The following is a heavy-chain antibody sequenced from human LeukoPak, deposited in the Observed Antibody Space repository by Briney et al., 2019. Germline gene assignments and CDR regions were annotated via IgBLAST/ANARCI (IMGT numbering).Heavy chain of an antibody. CDR2: IKLDGSEK. CDR3: AKDGSSGWYGNWSDP. D-gene: IGHD6-19*01. V-gene: IGHV3-7*03. CDR1: GFTFGKYW. J-gene: IGHJ5*02. Sequence: GGSLRLSCVASGFTFGKYWMSWVRQAPGKGLEWVANIKLDGSEKNYVDSVKGRFTISRDNAKNSLYLQMNSLRAEDTAVYYCAKDGSSGWYGNWSDPWGQGTLVTVSS.